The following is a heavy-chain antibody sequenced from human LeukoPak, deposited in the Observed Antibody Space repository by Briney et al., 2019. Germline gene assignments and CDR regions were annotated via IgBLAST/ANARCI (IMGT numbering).Heavy chain of an antibody. J-gene: IGHJ4*02. CDR2: IRHDESDK. CDR1: GFTFSNFG. D-gene: IGHD2-21*02. CDR3: AKDSGAGDCAFDY. Sequence: GGSLRLSCAASGFTFSNFGMHWVRLAPGKGLEWVAFIRHDESDKYYADSLKGRFTISRDNSKNTVWLQMNSLRAEDTAMYYCAKDSGAGDCAFDYWGQGTLVTVSS. V-gene: IGHV3-30*02.